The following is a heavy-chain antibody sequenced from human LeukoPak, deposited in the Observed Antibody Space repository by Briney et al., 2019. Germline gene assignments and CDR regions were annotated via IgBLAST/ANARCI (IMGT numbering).Heavy chain of an antibody. D-gene: IGHD3-22*01. Sequence: GSLRLSCAASGFTFSSYWMSWVRQAPGKGLECVANIKQDGSEKYYVDSVKGRFTISRDNAKNSLYLQMNSLRAEDTAVYYCAREGYYDSSGYLNYWGQGTLVTVS. J-gene: IGHJ4*02. CDR2: IKQDGSEK. CDR1: GFTFSSYW. V-gene: IGHV3-7*01. CDR3: AREGYYDSSGYLNY.